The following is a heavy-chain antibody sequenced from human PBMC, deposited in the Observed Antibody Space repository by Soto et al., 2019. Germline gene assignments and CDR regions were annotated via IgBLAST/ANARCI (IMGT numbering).Heavy chain of an antibody. J-gene: IGHJ3*02. CDR1: GFTFSSYG. D-gene: IGHD4-17*01. CDR2: IWYDGSNK. V-gene: IGHV3-33*01. Sequence: PEGSLRLSCAASGFTFSSYGMHWVRQAPGKGLEWVAVIWYDGSNKYYADSVKGRFTISRDNSKNTLYLQMNSLRAEDTAVYYCARDSRYGDADDAFDIWGQGTMVTVSS. CDR3: ARDSRYGDADDAFDI.